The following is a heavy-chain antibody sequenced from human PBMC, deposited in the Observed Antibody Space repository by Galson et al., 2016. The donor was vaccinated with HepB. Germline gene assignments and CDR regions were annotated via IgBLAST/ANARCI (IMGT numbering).Heavy chain of an antibody. V-gene: IGHV1-18*01. Sequence: QSGAEVKKPGASVKVSCKASGYTFTNNGISWVRQAPGQGLEWMGWISGYNGNTNYAQKLQGRVTMTTDTSTSTAYLELRSLRSDDTAVYYCARDDGGTVTPEYWGQGTLVTVSS. CDR2: ISGYNGNT. J-gene: IGHJ4*02. CDR3: ARDDGGTVTPEY. CDR1: GYTFTNNG. D-gene: IGHD1-14*01.